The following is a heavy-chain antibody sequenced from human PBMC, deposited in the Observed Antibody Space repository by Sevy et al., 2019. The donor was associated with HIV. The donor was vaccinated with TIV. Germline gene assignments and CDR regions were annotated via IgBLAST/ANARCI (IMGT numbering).Heavy chain of an antibody. CDR3: ASQLGIGAFDI. CDR1: GLSVSRNY. D-gene: IGHD7-27*01. J-gene: IGHJ3*02. Sequence: GGSLRLSCAASGLSVSRNYLSWVRQAPGKGLEWVSVIYAGGSTYYAYSVKGRFTVSRDKAKNTLYYQMNSLRAEDTAVDYCASQLGIGAFDIWGQGTMVTVSS. V-gene: IGHV3-53*01. CDR2: IYAGGST.